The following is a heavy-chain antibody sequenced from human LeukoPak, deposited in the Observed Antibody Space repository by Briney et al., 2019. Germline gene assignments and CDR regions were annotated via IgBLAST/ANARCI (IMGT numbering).Heavy chain of an antibody. CDR1: GGTFSSYA. V-gene: IGHV1-69*05. CDR3: ARAKGDYGDYFDY. Sequence: ASVKVSCKASGGTFSSYAISWVRQAPGQGLEWMGGIIPIFGTANYAQKFQGRVTMTRDTSTSTVYMELSSLRSEDTAVYYCARAKGDYGDYFDYWGQGTLVTVSS. CDR2: IIPIFGTA. J-gene: IGHJ4*02. D-gene: IGHD4-17*01.